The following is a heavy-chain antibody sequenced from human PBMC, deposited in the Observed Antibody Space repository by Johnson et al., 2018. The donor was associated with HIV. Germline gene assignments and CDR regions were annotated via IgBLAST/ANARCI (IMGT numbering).Heavy chain of an antibody. CDR3: AKMAGSYSSPVPFPVKKPREDAFDI. CDR2: TRHDGSNK. J-gene: IGHJ3*02. D-gene: IGHD1-26*01. V-gene: IGHV3-30*02. Sequence: QVQLVESGGGVVQPGGSLRLSCAASEFTFSNYAMHWVRQAPGKGLEWVAFTRHDGSNKYYADSVEGRFTISRDNSKSTLYLQMSSLGAEDTAVYYCAKMAGSYSSPVPFPVKKPREDAFDIWGQGTMVTVSS. CDR1: EFTFSNYA.